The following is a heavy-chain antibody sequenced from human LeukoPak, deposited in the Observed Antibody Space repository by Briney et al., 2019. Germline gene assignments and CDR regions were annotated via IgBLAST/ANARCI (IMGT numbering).Heavy chain of an antibody. CDR3: ARAGVPGGFWSGFVGAVYYYYMDV. V-gene: IGHV1-2*02. D-gene: IGHD3-3*01. CDR2: INPNSGGT. J-gene: IGHJ6*03. CDR1: GYTFTGYY. Sequence: ASVKVSCKAFGYTFTGYYMHWVRQAPGQGLEWMGWINPNSGGTNYAQKFQGRVTMTRDTSISTAYMELSRLRSDDTAVYYCARAGVPGGFWSGFVGAVYYYYMDVWGKGTTVTVSS.